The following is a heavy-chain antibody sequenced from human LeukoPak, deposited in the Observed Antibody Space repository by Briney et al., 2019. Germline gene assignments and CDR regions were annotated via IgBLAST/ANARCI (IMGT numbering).Heavy chain of an antibody. CDR1: GFTFADYA. V-gene: IGHV3-9*01. Sequence: PGGSLRPSCAASGFTFADYAMHGGRQAAGKGLEWVSGISWNSGSIGYADSVKGRFTISRDNAKNSLYLQMHSLRAEDTAVYYCARDSQAVGTDFDYWGQGTLVTVSS. J-gene: IGHJ4*02. D-gene: IGHD6-13*01. CDR3: ARDSQAVGTDFDY. CDR2: ISWNSGSI.